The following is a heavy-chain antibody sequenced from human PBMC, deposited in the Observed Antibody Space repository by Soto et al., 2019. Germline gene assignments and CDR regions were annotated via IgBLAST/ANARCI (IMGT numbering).Heavy chain of an antibody. CDR2: ISYDGSNK. Sequence: GSLRLSCAASGFTFSSYGMHWVRQAPGKGLEWVAVISYDGSNKYYADSVKGRFTISRDNSKNTLYLQMNSLRAEDTAVYYCAKDPFIAAAGPFDYWAQGTLVTVSS. CDR1: GFTFSSYG. D-gene: IGHD6-13*01. CDR3: AKDPFIAAAGPFDY. V-gene: IGHV3-30*18. J-gene: IGHJ4*02.